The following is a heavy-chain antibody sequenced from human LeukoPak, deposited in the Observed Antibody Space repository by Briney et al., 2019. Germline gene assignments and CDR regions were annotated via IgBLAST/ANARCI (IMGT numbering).Heavy chain of an antibody. D-gene: IGHD3-10*01. CDR2: ISYDGNNK. J-gene: IGHJ5*02. CDR1: GFSFSSYA. CDR3: ARHLYYYGSGSYYPMWFDP. V-gene: IGHV3-30*04. Sequence: PGGSLRLSCAASGFSFSSYAMHWVRQAPGKGLEWVAVISYDGNNKYYAESVKGRFTISRDNSKDTLSLQMNSLRVEDTAAYYCARHLYYYGSGSYYPMWFDPWGQGTLVTVSS.